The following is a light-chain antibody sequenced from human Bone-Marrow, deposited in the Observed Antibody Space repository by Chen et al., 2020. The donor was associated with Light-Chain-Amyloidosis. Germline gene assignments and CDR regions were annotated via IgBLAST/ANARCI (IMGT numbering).Light chain of an antibody. CDR3: QQYGRSPRT. CDR2: HAS. CDR1: QSVSRKY. J-gene: IGKJ1*01. V-gene: IGKV3-20*01. Sequence: EIVLTQSPGTLSLSPGEGTTLSCRASQSVSRKYLAWYQQKPGQAPRLLIYHASSRATGIPDRFSGSGSGTDVTLTINRLEHEDFAVYYCQQYGRSPRTFGQGTKVEIK.